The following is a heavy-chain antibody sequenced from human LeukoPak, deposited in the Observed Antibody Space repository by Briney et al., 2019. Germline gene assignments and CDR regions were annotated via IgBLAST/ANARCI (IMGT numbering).Heavy chain of an antibody. CDR2: LSKSGNT. CDR3: ARARYVNSFYAFDI. J-gene: IGHJ3*02. V-gene: IGHV4-59*01. D-gene: IGHD3-9*01. CDR1: GGSISSYY. Sequence: PSETLSLTCTVSGGSISSYYWSCIRLPPGKGLEWLGYLSKSGNTNYSPSLKSRVTIFGDTSKNQFFLKLSSVTAADTAVYYCARARYVNSFYAFDIWGQGTLVTVSS.